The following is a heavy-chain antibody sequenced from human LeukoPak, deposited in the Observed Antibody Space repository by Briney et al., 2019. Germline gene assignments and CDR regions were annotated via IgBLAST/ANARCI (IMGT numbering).Heavy chain of an antibody. CDR3: ARERNWGVDY. CDR2: IYYSGST. Sequence: SETLSLTCTVSGGSIGSYYWSWIRQPPGKGLEWIGYIYYSGSTNYNPSLKSRVTISVDTSKNQFSLELSSVTAADTAVYYCARERNWGVDYWGQGTLVTVSS. CDR1: GGSIGSYY. V-gene: IGHV4-59*01. J-gene: IGHJ4*02. D-gene: IGHD7-27*01.